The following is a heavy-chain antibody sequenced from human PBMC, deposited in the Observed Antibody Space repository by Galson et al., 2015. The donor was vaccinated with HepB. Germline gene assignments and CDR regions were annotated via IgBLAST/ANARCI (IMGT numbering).Heavy chain of an antibody. CDR2: ISAYNGNT. V-gene: IGHV1-18*04. CDR1: GYTFTSYG. J-gene: IGHJ6*02. Sequence: SVKVSCKASGYTFTSYGISWVRQAPGQGLEWMGWISAYNGNTNYAQKLQGRVTMTTDTSTSTAYMELRSLRSDDTAVYYCARGTTVTTYYYYYGMDVWGQGTTVTVSS. D-gene: IGHD4-11*01. CDR3: ARGTTVTTYYYYYGMDV.